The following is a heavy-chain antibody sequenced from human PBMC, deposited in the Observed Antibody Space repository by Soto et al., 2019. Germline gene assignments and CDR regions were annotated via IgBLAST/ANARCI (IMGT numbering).Heavy chain of an antibody. CDR1: GGSISSSSYY. Sequence: KASETLSLTCTVSGGSISSSSYYWGWIRQPPGKGLEWIGSIYYSGRTYNKQSLKSQVTKSVDTSKNQFTLKLSSVTAADASVYYCSRRANYYGSGSYLAPPYFDYWGQGTLVTVSS. CDR2: IYYSGRT. J-gene: IGHJ4*02. CDR3: SRRANYYGSGSYLAPPYFDY. V-gene: IGHV4-39*01. D-gene: IGHD3-10*01.